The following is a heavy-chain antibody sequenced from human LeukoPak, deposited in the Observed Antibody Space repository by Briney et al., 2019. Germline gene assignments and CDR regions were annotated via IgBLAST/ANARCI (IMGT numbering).Heavy chain of an antibody. CDR2: IYTSGST. Sequence: PSETLSLTCTVFGGSISSYYWSWIRQPPGKGLEWIGYIYTSGSTNYNPSLKSRVTISVDTSKNQFSLKLSSVTAADTAVYYCARLVNWFDPWGQGTLVTVSS. J-gene: IGHJ5*02. CDR3: ARLVNWFDP. CDR1: GGSISSYY. D-gene: IGHD2-2*01. V-gene: IGHV4-4*09.